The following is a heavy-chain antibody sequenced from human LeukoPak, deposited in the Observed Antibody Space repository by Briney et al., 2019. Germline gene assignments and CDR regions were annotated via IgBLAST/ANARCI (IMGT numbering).Heavy chain of an antibody. J-gene: IGHJ4*02. D-gene: IGHD3-9*01. Sequence: SETLSLTCTVSGGSISSGGYYWSWIRQHPGKGLEWIGYIYYSGSTYYNPSLKSRVTISVDTSKNQLSLKLSSVTAADTAVYYCASSVLGYDILTGYYPGFVDYWGQGTLVTVSS. CDR1: GGSISSGGYY. CDR3: ASSVLGYDILTGYYPGFVDY. CDR2: IYYSGST. V-gene: IGHV4-31*03.